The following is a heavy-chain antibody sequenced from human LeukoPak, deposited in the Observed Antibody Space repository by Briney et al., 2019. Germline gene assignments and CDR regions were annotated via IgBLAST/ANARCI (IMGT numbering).Heavy chain of an antibody. Sequence: PSETLSLTCTVSGGSISSHYWTWIRQSPVKGLEWIGDISNSGSTSYNPSLKSRVTISIDTSKNQFSLKLSSVTAADTAVYYCGRDALVGYFSYYYMDVGAKGPRSPSP. CDR3: GRDALVGYFSYYYMDV. D-gene: IGHD2-15*01. J-gene: IGHJ6*03. CDR1: GGSISSHY. CDR2: ISNSGST. V-gene: IGHV4-59*11.